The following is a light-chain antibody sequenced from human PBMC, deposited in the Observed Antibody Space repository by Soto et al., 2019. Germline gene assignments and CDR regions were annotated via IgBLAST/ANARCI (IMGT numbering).Light chain of an antibody. Sequence: DIQMTQSPSTLSASVGDRVTITCRASQSISSWLAWYQQKPGKAPKLLIYKASTLKSGVPSRFSGSGSGTDFTLTISGLEPEDFAVYYCQHFGNSLWTFGQGTKVDIK. CDR3: QHFGNSLWT. V-gene: IGKV1-5*03. CDR2: KAS. J-gene: IGKJ1*01. CDR1: QSISSW.